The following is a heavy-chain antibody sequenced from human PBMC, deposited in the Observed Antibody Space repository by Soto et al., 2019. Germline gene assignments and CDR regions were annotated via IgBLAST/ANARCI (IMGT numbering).Heavy chain of an antibody. V-gene: IGHV3-15*07. CDR3: TTDLKNRRYTWNFS. CDR2: IKTKSDSAAT. Sequence: EVQLAVSGGGFVKPGGSLRLSCAVSGFSFSDAWLNWVRQAPGKGLEWVGRIKTKSDSAATDYAAPVKGRFIISRDDSKNTLFLQLNSLQAEATAVYYCTTDLKNRRYTWNFSWGQGTLVTVSS. CDR1: GFSFSDAW. J-gene: IGHJ5*02. D-gene: IGHD1-7*01.